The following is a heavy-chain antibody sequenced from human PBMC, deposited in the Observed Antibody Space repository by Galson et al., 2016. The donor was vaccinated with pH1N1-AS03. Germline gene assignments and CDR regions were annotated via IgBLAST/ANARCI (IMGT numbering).Heavy chain of an antibody. CDR2: IRSNGGST. D-gene: IGHD4-23*01. Sequence: SLRLSCAASGFTFSSYAMHWVRQAPGKGLEYVSGIRSNGGSTYNADSVKGRFIISRDNAKNTLYLHMNSLRAEDTAVYYCARDVGGPYDYWGQGTLVTVSS. CDR3: ARDVGGPYDY. J-gene: IGHJ4*02. CDR1: GFTFSSYA. V-gene: IGHV3-64*04.